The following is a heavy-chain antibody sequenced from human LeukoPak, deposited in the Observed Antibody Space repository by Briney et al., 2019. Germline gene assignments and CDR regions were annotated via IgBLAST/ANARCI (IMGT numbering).Heavy chain of an antibody. J-gene: IGHJ6*03. D-gene: IGHD2-15*01. CDR3: AIILDRSGRHPPHYYYMDV. Sequence: GASVKVSCKASGGTFSSYAISWVRQAPGQGLEWMGGIIPIFGTANYAQKFQGRVTITADESTSTAYMELSSLRSEDTAVYYCAIILDRSGRHPPHYYYMDVWGKGTTVTISS. V-gene: IGHV1-69*13. CDR2: IIPIFGTA. CDR1: GGTFSSYA.